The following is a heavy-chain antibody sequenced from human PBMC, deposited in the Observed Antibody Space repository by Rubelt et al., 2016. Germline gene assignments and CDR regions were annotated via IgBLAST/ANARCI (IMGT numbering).Heavy chain of an antibody. CDR2: IYYSGST. V-gene: IGHV4-59*12. CDR1: GGSISSYY. CDR3: ARNYYDSSGYYFDY. D-gene: IGHD3-22*01. Sequence: QVQLQESGPGLVKPSETLSLTCTVSGGSISSYYWSWIRQPPGKGLEWIGYIYYSGSTYYNPSLKSRVTMSVDTSKNQFSLKLSSVTAADTAVYYCARNYYDSSGYYFDYWGQGTRVTVSS. J-gene: IGHJ4*02.